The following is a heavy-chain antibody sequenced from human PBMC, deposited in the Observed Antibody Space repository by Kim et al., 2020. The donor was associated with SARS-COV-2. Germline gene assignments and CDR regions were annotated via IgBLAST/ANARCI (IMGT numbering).Heavy chain of an antibody. CDR2: ITTSAVTT. J-gene: IGHJ6*04. Sequence: GGSLRLSCTASGFMFSNSAMSWVRQAPGNGLEWVSSITTSAVTTYYAGSVKGRFTISRDNSKNTLYLQMNSLRAEDTAVYYCAKEGNFWSSLYIWYYFYLMDVWGKGTTVTVS. CDR3: AKEGNFWSSLYIWYYFYLMDV. CDR1: GFMFSNSA. V-gene: IGHV3-23*01. D-gene: IGHD3-3*01.